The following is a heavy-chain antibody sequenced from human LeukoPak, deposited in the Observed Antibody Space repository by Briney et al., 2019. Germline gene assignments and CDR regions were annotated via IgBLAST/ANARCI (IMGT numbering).Heavy chain of an antibody. CDR3: ARRSGYSPNWFDP. CDR2: IYYSGST. D-gene: IGHD3-3*01. CDR1: GGSVSSGNYY. J-gene: IGHJ5*02. Sequence: SQTLSLTCTVSGGSVSSGNYYWSWIRQPPGNGLEWRGYIYYSGSTNYNPSLESRVTMSVDTSKNQFSLRLASVTAADTAVYYCARRSGYSPNWFDPWGQGTLVTVSS. V-gene: IGHV4-61*01.